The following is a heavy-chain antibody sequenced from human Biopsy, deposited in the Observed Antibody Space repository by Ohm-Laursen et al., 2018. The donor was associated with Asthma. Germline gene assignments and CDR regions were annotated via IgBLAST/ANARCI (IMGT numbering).Heavy chain of an antibody. D-gene: IGHD2-21*01. CDR3: VKDHSAGYYYFDD. CDR1: GFTFSSYS. V-gene: IGHV3-64D*08. Sequence: SLRLSCTASGFTFSSYSMHWVRQAPGRGPEYVSFIATDGSNKFYADSVKGRFTVPRDNSKHTLYLHMTGLRADDTGVYYCVKDHSAGYYYFDDWGQGAQVTVPS. J-gene: IGHJ4*02. CDR2: IATDGSNK.